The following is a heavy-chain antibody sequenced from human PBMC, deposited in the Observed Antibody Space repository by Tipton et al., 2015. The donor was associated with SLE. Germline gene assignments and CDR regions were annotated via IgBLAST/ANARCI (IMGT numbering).Heavy chain of an antibody. V-gene: IGHV4-34*01. CDR2: INHSGST. CDR3: ARLDNIAAAY. D-gene: IGHD6-13*01. CDR1: GGSFSGYY. Sequence: TLSLTCAVYGGSFSGYYWSLIRQPPGKGLEWIGEINHSGSTNYNPSLKSRVTISVDTSKNQFSLKLSSVTAADTAVYYCARLDNIAAAYWGQGTLVTVSS. J-gene: IGHJ4*02.